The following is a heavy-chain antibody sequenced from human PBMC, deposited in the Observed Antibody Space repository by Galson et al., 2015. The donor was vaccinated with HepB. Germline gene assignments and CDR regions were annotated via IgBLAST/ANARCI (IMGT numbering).Heavy chain of an antibody. D-gene: IGHD1-1*01. Sequence: SLRLSCAASGFTFSGSAIHWVRQASGKGLEWVGRIRSKGNNYATGYGESVQGRFTISRDDAKNMVYLQMNSLKTDDTAVYYCTTPTPIQLDWGQGTLVTVSS. CDR1: GFTFSGSA. V-gene: IGHV3-73*01. CDR3: TTPTPIQLD. J-gene: IGHJ4*02. CDR2: IRSKGNNYAT.